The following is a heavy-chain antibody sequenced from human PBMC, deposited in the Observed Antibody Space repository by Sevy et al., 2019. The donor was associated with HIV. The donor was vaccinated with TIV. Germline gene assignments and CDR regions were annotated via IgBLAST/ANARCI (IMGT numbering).Heavy chain of an antibody. CDR3: ARGAAAAGTRWFDP. CDR1: GYSFTSYW. D-gene: IGHD6-13*01. Sequence: GEPLKISCKGSGYSFTSYWIGWVRQMPGKGLEGMGIIYPGDSDTRYSPSFQGQVTISADKSVSTAYLQWSSLKASDTAMYYCARGAAAAGTRWFDPWGQGTLVTVSS. V-gene: IGHV5-51*01. CDR2: IYPGDSDT. J-gene: IGHJ5*02.